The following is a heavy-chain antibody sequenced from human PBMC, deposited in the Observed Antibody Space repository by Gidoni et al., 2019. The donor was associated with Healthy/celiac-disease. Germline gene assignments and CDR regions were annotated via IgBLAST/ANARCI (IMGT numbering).Heavy chain of an antibody. CDR2: IRSKADGGTT. CDR3: TRGRYYDFWSGYYQQPQYWYFDL. CDR1: GFTFGAYA. J-gene: IGHJ2*01. V-gene: IGHV3-49*04. D-gene: IGHD3-3*01. Sequence: EVQLVESGGGLVQPGRSLRLSCTASGFTFGAYAMSLVREAPGKGLEWVGVIRSKADGGTTEYAASVKGRYTNSRDDAKSIANLQMNSLKTEDTAVYYCTRGRYYDFWSGYYQQPQYWYFDLWGRGTLVTVSS.